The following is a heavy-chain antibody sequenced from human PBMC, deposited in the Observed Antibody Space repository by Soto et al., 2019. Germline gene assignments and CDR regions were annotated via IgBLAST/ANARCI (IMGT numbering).Heavy chain of an antibody. CDR2: MNEDGGTT. CDR1: GFRFSIYW. V-gene: IGHV3-74*01. J-gene: IGHJ6*02. CDR3: ASHLEGREDG. Sequence: GGSLRLSCAASGFRFSIYWMHLVRQFPGKGLVWVARMNEDGGTTGYADSVKGRFTISRDTAKNTLYLQMNSLRVEDTAVYYCASHLEGREDGWGQGITVAVSS.